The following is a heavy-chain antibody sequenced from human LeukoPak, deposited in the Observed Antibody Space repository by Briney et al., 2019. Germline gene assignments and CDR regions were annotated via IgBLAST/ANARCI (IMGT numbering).Heavy chain of an antibody. D-gene: IGHD7-27*01. V-gene: IGHV4-4*07. CDR1: GGSISSYY. CDR3: ARDRLSLGAFDI. CDR2: IYSSGSS. J-gene: IGHJ3*02. Sequence: SETLSLTCPVSGGSISSYYWSWIRQPAGKGLEWIGRIYSSGSSNYNPSLKSRVTMSVDTSKNHFSLRLSSLTAADTAVYYCARDRLSLGAFDIWGQGTMVTVSS.